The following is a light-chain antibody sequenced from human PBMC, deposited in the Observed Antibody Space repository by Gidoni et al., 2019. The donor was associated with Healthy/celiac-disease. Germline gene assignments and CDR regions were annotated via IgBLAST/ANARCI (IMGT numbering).Light chain of an antibody. CDR3: QQSYSTLIT. V-gene: IGKV1-39*01. Sequence: DIQMTQSSSSLSASVGDRVTITCRASQSISSYLNWYQQKPGKAPKLLIYAASSLQRGVPSRFSGSGSGTDFTLTISSLQPEDFATYYCQQSYSTLITFGPGTKVDIK. CDR2: AAS. J-gene: IGKJ3*01. CDR1: QSISSY.